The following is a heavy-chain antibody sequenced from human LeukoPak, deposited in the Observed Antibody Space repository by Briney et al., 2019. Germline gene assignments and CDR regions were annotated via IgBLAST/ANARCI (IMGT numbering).Heavy chain of an antibody. Sequence: SGPALVKPTQTLTLTCTFSGFSLSTSGMRVSWIRQPPGKALEWLARIDWDDDKFYSTSLKTRLTISKDTSKNQVVPTMTNNDPVDTATYYCARIRNDWNYYYYMDVWGKGTTVTVSS. CDR3: ARIRNDWNYYYYMDV. CDR1: GFSLSTSGMR. CDR2: IDWDDDK. D-gene: IGHD3-9*01. V-gene: IGHV2-70*04. J-gene: IGHJ6*03.